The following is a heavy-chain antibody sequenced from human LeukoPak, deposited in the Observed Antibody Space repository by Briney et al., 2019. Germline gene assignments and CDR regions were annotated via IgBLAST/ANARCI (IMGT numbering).Heavy chain of an antibody. V-gene: IGHV3-30-3*01. CDR1: GFTFSSYA. D-gene: IGHD6-19*01. J-gene: IGHJ4*02. CDR3: ARRGIRGKWASIVYSSGWYWPLTFDY. Sequence: GGSLRLSCAVSGFTFSSYATHWVRQAPGKGLEWVAVISYDGNTKYYADSVKGRFTISRDNSKNTLYLQMNSLRAEDTAVYYCARRGIRGKWASIVYSSGWYWPLTFDYWGQGTLVTVSS. CDR2: ISYDGNTK.